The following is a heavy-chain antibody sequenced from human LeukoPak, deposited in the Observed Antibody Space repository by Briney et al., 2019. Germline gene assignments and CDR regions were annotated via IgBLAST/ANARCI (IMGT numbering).Heavy chain of an antibody. Sequence: GASVNVSCKASGYTFTSYGISWVRQAPGQGLEWMGWISAYNGNTNYAQKLQGRVTMTTDTSTSTAYMELRSLRSDDTAVYYCATDILTGSWDYWGQGTLVTVSS. CDR2: ISAYNGNT. J-gene: IGHJ4*02. V-gene: IGHV1-18*01. CDR1: GYTFTSYG. CDR3: ATDILTGSWDY. D-gene: IGHD3-9*01.